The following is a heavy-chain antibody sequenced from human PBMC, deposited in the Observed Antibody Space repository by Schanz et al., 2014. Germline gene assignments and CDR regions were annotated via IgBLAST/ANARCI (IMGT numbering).Heavy chain of an antibody. D-gene: IGHD5-12*01. J-gene: IGHJ6*02. CDR3: AKELNRRGGQTNFYYYYGMDV. Sequence: EVQLVESGGDLVQPGGSQRLSCAASGFIVSSTYMTWVRQAPGKGLEWVSSISSSSSYISYADSVKGRFTISRDNAKNSLYLQMNSLRAEDTAVYYCAKELNRRGGQTNFYYYYGMDVWGQGTTVTVSS. V-gene: IGHV3-21*01. CDR2: ISSSSSYI. CDR1: GFIVSSTY.